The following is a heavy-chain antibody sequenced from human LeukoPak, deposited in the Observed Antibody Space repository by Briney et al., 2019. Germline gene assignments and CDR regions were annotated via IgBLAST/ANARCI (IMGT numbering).Heavy chain of an antibody. CDR2: IYHSGST. D-gene: IGHD3-10*01. CDR1: EDSISSSNYY. V-gene: IGHV4-39*01. Sequence: SETLSLTCTVSEDSISSSNYYWGWIRQPPGKGLEWIGSIYHSGSTYYNPSLKSRLSISVDKSKNQFSLKLSSVTAADTAVYYRATQLRMVGGIINLYYFDYWGQGTLVTVSS. J-gene: IGHJ4*02. CDR3: ATQLRMVGGIINLYYFDY.